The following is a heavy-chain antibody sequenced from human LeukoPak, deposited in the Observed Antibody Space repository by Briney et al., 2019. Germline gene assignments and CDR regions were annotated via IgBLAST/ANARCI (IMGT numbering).Heavy chain of an antibody. CDR1: GGTFSSYA. J-gene: IGHJ6*02. V-gene: IGHV1-69*05. Sequence: SVKVSCKASGGTFSSYAISWVRQAPGQGLEWMGGIIPIFGTANYAQKFQGRVTITRDTSASTAYMELSSLRSEDTAVYYCARDIVVVPAAISQSYYYGMDVWGQGTTVTVSS. D-gene: IGHD2-2*01. CDR2: IIPIFGTA. CDR3: ARDIVVVPAAISQSYYYGMDV.